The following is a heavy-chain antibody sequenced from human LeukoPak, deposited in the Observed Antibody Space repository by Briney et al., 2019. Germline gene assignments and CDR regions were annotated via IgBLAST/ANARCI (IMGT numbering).Heavy chain of an antibody. CDR2: INHSGST. J-gene: IGHJ4*02. Sequence: SETLSLTCAVYGGSFSGYYWSWIRQPPGKGLEWIGEINHSGSTNYNPSLKSRVTISVDTSKNQFSLKLSSVTAADTAVYYCARAGIYFDYWGQGTLVNVSS. CDR3: ARAGIYFDY. V-gene: IGHV4-34*01. CDR1: GGSFSGYY. D-gene: IGHD3-10*01.